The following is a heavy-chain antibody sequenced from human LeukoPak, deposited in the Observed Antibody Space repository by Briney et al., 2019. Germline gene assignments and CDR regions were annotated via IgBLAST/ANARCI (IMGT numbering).Heavy chain of an antibody. V-gene: IGHV3-30-3*01. CDR2: ISYDGSNK. Sequence: GRSLRLSCAASGFTFSSYAMHWVRQAPGKGLEWVAVISYDGSNKYYADSVKGRFTISRDNSKNTLYLQMNSLRAEDTAVYYCARDLGYSSSWFATNYYYGMDVWGQGTTVTVSS. D-gene: IGHD6-13*01. J-gene: IGHJ6*02. CDR3: ARDLGYSSSWFATNYYYGMDV. CDR1: GFTFSSYA.